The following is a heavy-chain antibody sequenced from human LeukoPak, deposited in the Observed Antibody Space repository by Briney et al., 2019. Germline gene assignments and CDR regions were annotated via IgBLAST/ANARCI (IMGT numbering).Heavy chain of an antibody. V-gene: IGHV3-23*01. Sequence: GGSLRLSCVASGFTFSSYAMSWVRQAPGKGLEWVSGISGSGGSTYYADSVKGRFTISRDNSKNPLFLQMNSLRAEDTAVYYCAKETYSSGWYPYFDHWGQGTLVTVSS. CDR1: GFTFSSYA. CDR3: AKETYSSGWYPYFDH. D-gene: IGHD6-19*01. J-gene: IGHJ4*02. CDR2: ISGSGGST.